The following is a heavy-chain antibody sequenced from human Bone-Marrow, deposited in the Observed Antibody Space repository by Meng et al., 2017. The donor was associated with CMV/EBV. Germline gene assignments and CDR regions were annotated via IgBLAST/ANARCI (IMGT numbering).Heavy chain of an antibody. D-gene: IGHD3-22*01. CDR1: GCTFSSYG. CDR2: IRYDGSNE. V-gene: IGHV3-30*02. J-gene: IGHJ4*02. Sequence: GESLKISCAASGCTFSSYGMHWVRQAPGKGLEWVAFIRYDGSNEYYADSVKDRFTITRDNSKYTLYLQLNSLRAEATAVYYCAKDPSFYYYDSSGYLDYWGQGTLVTVSS. CDR3: AKDPSFYYYDSSGYLDY.